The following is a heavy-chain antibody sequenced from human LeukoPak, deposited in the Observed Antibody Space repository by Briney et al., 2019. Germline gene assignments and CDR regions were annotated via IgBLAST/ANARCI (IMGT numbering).Heavy chain of an antibody. J-gene: IGHJ4*02. CDR3: TPAPPPIAVAGTLASFDY. D-gene: IGHD6-19*01. V-gene: IGHV3-15*01. CDR2: IKSKTDGGTT. Sequence: GGSLRLSCAASGFTFRNAWRSWVRQAPGKGREWVGRIKSKTDGGTTDYAAPVKGRFTISRDDSKNTRYLQMNSPKPEDTAVYYSTPAPPPIAVAGTLASFDYWGQGALVAVSS. CDR1: GFTFRNAW.